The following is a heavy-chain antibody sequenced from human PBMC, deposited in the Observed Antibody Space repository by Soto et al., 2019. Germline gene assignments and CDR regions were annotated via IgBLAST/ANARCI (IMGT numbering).Heavy chain of an antibody. J-gene: IGHJ5*02. Sequence: QVQLVQSGAEVKKPGASVKVSCKASGYTFTSYAMHWVRQAPGQRLEWMGWINAGKGNTKYSQKFQRRVTITRDTSERTAYMEVSSLRSEDTAVYYCAGGGYYDFWRGYYRSGWFDPWGQGTLVTVSS. CDR2: INAGKGNT. CDR1: GYTFTSYA. V-gene: IGHV1-3*01. CDR3: AGGGYYDFWRGYYRSGWFDP. D-gene: IGHD3-3*01.